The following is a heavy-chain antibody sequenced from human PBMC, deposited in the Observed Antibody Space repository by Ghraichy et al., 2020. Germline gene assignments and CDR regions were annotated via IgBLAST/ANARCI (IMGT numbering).Heavy chain of an antibody. CDR3: ARDLFGYSSGWSQDLDY. CDR2: IKQDGSEK. CDR1: GFTFSSYW. Sequence: GGSLRLSCAASGFTFSSYWMSWVRQAPGKGLEWVANIKQDGSEKYYVDSVKGRFTISRDNAKNSLYLQMNSLRAEDTAVYYCARDLFGYSSGWSQDLDYWGQGTLVTVSS. D-gene: IGHD6-19*01. J-gene: IGHJ4*02. V-gene: IGHV3-7*01.